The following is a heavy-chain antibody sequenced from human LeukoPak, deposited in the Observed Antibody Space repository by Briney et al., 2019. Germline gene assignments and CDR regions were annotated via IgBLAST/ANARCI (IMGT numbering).Heavy chain of an antibody. D-gene: IGHD3-10*01. CDR3: ARQVVRGYYYYYYMDV. Sequence: SETLSLTCAVYGGSFSGYYWSWIRQPPGKGLEWIGEINHSGSTNYNPSLKSRVTISVDTSKNQFSLKLSSVTAADTAVYYCARQVVRGYYYYYYMDVWAKGPRSPSP. CDR2: INHSGST. V-gene: IGHV4-34*01. J-gene: IGHJ6*03. CDR1: GGSFSGYY.